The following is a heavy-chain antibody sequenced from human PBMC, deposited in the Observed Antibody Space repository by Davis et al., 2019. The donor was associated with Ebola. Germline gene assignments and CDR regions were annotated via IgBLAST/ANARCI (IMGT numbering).Heavy chain of an antibody. V-gene: IGHV1-3*01. CDR1: GYTFTSYA. J-gene: IGHJ6*02. CDR2: INAGNGNT. D-gene: IGHD2-2*01. CDR3: ASTYCSSTSCYFPRGYGMDV. Sequence: AASVKVSCKASGYTFTSYAMHWVRQAPGQRLEWMGWINAGNGNTKYSQKFQGRVTITRDTSASTAYMELRSLRSDDTAVYYCASTYCSSTSCYFPRGYGMDVWGQGTTVTVSS.